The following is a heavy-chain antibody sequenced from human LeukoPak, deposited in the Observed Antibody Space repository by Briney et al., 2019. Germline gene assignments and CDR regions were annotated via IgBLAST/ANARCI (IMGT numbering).Heavy chain of an antibody. D-gene: IGHD3-10*01. CDR2: ISGGNGNT. J-gene: IGHJ4*02. CDR1: GYTFISYA. CDR3: ARADSWGSETFARPPDY. Sequence: GASVKVSCKTSGYTFISYAIHWVRQAPGQRLEWMGWISGGNGNTKYSREFQGRITITRDTSATTAYMELSSLRSEDMAVYYCARADSWGSETFARPPDYWGQGTLVTVSS. V-gene: IGHV1-3*03.